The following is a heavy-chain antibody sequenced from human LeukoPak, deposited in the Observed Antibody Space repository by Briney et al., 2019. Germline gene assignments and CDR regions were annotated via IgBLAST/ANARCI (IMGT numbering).Heavy chain of an antibody. CDR1: GFTFDDYA. D-gene: IGHD1-14*01. Sequence: PGGSLRLSCAASGFTFDDYAMHWVRQDPGKGLEWVSGISWNSGSIGYADSVKGRFTISRDNAKNSLYLQMNSLRAEDTALYYCAKDMSPSLTTGWFDPWGQGTLVTVSS. CDR2: ISWNSGSI. CDR3: AKDMSPSLTTGWFDP. J-gene: IGHJ5*02. V-gene: IGHV3-9*01.